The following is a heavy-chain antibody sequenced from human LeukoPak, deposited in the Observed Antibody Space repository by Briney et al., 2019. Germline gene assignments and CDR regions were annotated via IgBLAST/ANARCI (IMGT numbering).Heavy chain of an antibody. D-gene: IGHD2-2*02. CDR2: IYDSGST. J-gene: IGHJ4*02. CDR1: GGSISTYY. Sequence: SETLSLTCTVSGGSISTYYWSWIRQPPGKGLEWIGYIYDSGSTNYNPSLKSRVTISEDTSKRQFSLKLRSVTAADTAVYYCAXVXGRYCSSTSCYIDYWGQGTLVTVSS. V-gene: IGHV4-59*01. CDR3: AXVXGRYCSSTSCYIDY.